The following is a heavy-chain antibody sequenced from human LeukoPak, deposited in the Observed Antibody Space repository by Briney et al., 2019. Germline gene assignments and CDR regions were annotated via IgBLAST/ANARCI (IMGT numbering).Heavy chain of an antibody. V-gene: IGHV1-69*05. J-gene: IGHJ1*01. CDR2: IIPIFGAA. CDR3: ARFPFNCSGGSCYSGAEYFQH. Sequence: SVKVSCKASGGTFSSYAISWVRQAPGQGHEWMGGIIPIFGAANYAQKFQGRVTITTDESTSTAYMELSSLRSEDTAVYYCARFPFNCSGGSCYSGAEYFQHWGQGTLVTVSS. D-gene: IGHD2-15*01. CDR1: GGTFSSYA.